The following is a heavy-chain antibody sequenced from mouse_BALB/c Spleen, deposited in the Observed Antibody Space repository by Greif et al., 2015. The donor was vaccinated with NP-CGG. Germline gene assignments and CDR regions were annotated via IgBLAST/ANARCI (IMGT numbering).Heavy chain of an antibody. CDR2: ISSGSSTI. J-gene: IGHJ4*01. CDR1: GFTFSSFG. D-gene: IGHD2-14*01. V-gene: IGHV5-17*02. Sequence: EVKLVESGGGLVQPGGSRKLSCAASGFTFSSFGMHWVRQAPEKGLEWVAYISSGSSTIYYADTVKGRFTISRDNPKNTLFLQMTSLRSEDTAMYYCARRDPYYRYDEGGYAMDYWGQGTSVTVSS. CDR3: ARRDPYYRYDEGGYAMDY.